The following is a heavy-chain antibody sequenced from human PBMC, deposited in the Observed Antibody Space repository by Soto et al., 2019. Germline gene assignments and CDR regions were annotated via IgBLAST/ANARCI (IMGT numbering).Heavy chain of an antibody. Sequence: SETLSLTCTVSGGSISSSGYYWGWIRQPPGKGLEWIGYIYYSGSTNYNPSLKSRVTISVDTSKNQFSLKLSSVTAADTAVYYCARSDGRYWGQGTLVTVS. V-gene: IGHV4-61*05. CDR2: IYYSGST. J-gene: IGHJ4*02. CDR1: GGSISSSGYY. CDR3: ARSDGRY.